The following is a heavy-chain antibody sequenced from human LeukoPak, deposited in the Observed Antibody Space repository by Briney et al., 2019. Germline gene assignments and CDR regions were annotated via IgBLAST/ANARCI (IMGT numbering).Heavy chain of an antibody. V-gene: IGHV3-23*01. D-gene: IGHD3-22*01. CDR1: GFTFSSYA. J-gene: IGHJ4*02. Sequence: GGSLRLSCAASGFTFSSYAMNWVRQAPGKGLEWVSAISGSAGSTYYADSVKGRFTISRDNSKNTLYLQMNSLRAEDTAVYYCAIPPYYYDSSGYNFDYWGQGTLVTVSS. CDR3: AIPPYYYDSSGYNFDY. CDR2: ISGSAGST.